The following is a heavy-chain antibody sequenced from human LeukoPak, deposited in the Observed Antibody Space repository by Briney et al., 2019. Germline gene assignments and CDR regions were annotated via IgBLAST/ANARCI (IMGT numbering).Heavy chain of an antibody. Sequence: GASVKVSCKASGYTFTGYYMHWVRQAPGQGLEWMGWINPNSGGTNYAQKFQGRVTMTRDTSISTAYMELSRLRSDDTAVYYCVRGYSGSLGEYFQHWGQGTLVTVSS. CDR1: GYTFTGYY. CDR3: VRGYSGSLGEYFQH. J-gene: IGHJ1*01. D-gene: IGHD1-26*01. V-gene: IGHV1-2*02. CDR2: INPNSGGT.